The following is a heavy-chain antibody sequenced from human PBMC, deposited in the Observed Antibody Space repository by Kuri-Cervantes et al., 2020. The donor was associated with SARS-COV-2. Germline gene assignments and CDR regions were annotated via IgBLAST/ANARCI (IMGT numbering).Heavy chain of an antibody. D-gene: IGHD3-22*01. CDR1: GGSFSGYY. CDR2: INHSGST. J-gene: IGHJ4*02. Sequence: SETLSLTCAVYGGSFSGYYWSWIRQPPGKGLEWIGEINHSGSTNYNPSLKSRVTISVDTSKNKFSLKLSSVTAADTAVYYCARDPHYYDSSGYYDWGQGTLVTVSS. V-gene: IGHV4-34*01. CDR3: ARDPHYYDSSGYYD.